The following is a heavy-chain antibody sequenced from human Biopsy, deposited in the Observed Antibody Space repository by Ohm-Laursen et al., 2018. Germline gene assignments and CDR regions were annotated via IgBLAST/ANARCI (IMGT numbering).Heavy chain of an antibody. CDR2: IYPGGGT. Sequence: PGTLSLTWTVSGDSIRNYYWSWIRQAAGKGLEWIGRIYPGGGTIYNPSLKSRVTMSVDTSKNHFSLNLNSVTAADTAVYYCAGIVLGPTNDAFDIWGQGTMVTVPS. J-gene: IGHJ3*02. CDR3: AGIVLGPTNDAFDI. V-gene: IGHV4-4*07. CDR1: GDSIRNYY. D-gene: IGHD1-26*01.